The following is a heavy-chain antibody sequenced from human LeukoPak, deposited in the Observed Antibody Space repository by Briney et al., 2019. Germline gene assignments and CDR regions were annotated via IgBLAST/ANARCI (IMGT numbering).Heavy chain of an antibody. CDR2: ISGSGGST. CDR3: AKPPGVVRGVMRASFDY. Sequence: GGSLRLSCAASGFTFSSYAMSWVRQAPGKGLEWVSAISGSGGSTYYADSVKGRFTISRDNSRNTLYLQMNSLRAEDTAVYYCAKPPGVVRGVMRASFDYWGQGTLVTVSS. D-gene: IGHD3-10*01. CDR1: GFTFSSYA. V-gene: IGHV3-23*01. J-gene: IGHJ4*02.